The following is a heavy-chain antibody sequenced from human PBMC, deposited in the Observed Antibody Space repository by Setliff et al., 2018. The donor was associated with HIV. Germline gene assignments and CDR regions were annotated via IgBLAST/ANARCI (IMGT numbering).Heavy chain of an antibody. V-gene: IGHV4-59*02. D-gene: IGHD3-16*01. J-gene: IGHJ4*01. CDR2: IHHTGST. CDR1: DDSVSTFY. CDR3: APGGGVASTYYHD. Sequence: SETLSLTCTVSDDSVSTFYWNWIRQPPGKGLEWIGFIHHTGSTVSNPSLKSRVTILMDLSRNQLSLKLASVTPADAAVYFCAPGGGVASTYYHDWGQGTQVTVSS.